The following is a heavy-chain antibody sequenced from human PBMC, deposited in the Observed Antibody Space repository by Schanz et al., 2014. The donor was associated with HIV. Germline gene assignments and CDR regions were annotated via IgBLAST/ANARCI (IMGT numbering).Heavy chain of an antibody. V-gene: IGHV1-8*01. J-gene: IGHJ4*02. Sequence: QVQLVQSGAEVKAPGASVKVSCKTSGYTFTRYDINWVRQATGQGLEWMGWMNPNSGNTGYAQKFQGRVTMTRNTSINTAYMELSSLRSEDTAVYYCARGRFCSGGSCYHDYWGQGTLVTVSS. D-gene: IGHD2-15*01. CDR2: MNPNSGNT. CDR1: GYTFTRYD. CDR3: ARGRFCSGGSCYHDY.